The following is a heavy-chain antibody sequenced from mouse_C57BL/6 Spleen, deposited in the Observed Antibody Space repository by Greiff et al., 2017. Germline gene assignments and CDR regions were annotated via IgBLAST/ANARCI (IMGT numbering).Heavy chain of an antibody. CDR2: IYPRSGNT. CDR3: ARRDDDWYFDV. V-gene: IGHV1-81*01. Sequence: QVQLQQSGAELARPGASVKLSCKASGYTFTSYGISWVKQRTGQGLEWIGEIYPRSGNTYYNEKFKGKATLTADKSSSTAYMELRSLTSEDSAVYFCARRDDDWYFDVWGTGTTVTVSA. J-gene: IGHJ1*03. CDR1: GYTFTSYG. D-gene: IGHD2-12*01.